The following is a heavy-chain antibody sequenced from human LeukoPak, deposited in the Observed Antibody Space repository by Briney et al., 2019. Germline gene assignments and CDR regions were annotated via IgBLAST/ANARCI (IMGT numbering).Heavy chain of an antibody. CDR2: INPSGGST. Sequence: ASVKVSCKAYGYTFTSHHMHWVRQAPGQGLEWMGIINPSGGSTTYAQKFQGRVTMTRDMSTSTVYMDLSSLRSEDTAVYYCARDGITIFGTDPYYYYYTDVWGKGTTVTVSS. CDR1: GYTFTSHH. CDR3: ARDGITIFGTDPYYYYYTDV. D-gene: IGHD3-3*01. J-gene: IGHJ6*03. V-gene: IGHV1-46*01.